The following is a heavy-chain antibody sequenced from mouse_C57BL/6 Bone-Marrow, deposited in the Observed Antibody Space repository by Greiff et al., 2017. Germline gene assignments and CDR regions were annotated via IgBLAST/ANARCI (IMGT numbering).Heavy chain of an antibody. D-gene: IGHD1-1*01. J-gene: IGHJ4*01. CDR1: GFTFSSYT. CDR2: ISGGGGNT. V-gene: IGHV5-9*01. Sequence: DVMLVESGGGLVKPGGSLKLSCAASGFTFSSYTMSWVRQTPEKRLEWVATISGGGGNTYYPDSVKGRFSISRDNAKNTLYRQMSSLRSEDTALYYCARHTTPGSRRGYYAMDYWGQGTSVTVSS. CDR3: ARHTTPGSRRGYYAMDY.